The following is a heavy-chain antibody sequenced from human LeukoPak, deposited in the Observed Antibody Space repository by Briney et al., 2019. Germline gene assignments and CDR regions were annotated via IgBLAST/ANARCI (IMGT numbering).Heavy chain of an antibody. CDR3: AREGTATYDFWSGYPLYYYYYYMDV. CDR1: GYTFTNYG. J-gene: IGHJ6*03. CDR2: ISAYNGNT. D-gene: IGHD3-3*01. V-gene: IGHV1-18*01. Sequence: GASVKVSCKASGYTFTNYGISWVRQAPGQGLEWMGWISAYNGNTNYAQKLQGRVTMTTDTSTSTAYMELRSLRSDDTAVYYCAREGTATYDFWSGYPLYYYYYYMDVWGKGTTVTVSS.